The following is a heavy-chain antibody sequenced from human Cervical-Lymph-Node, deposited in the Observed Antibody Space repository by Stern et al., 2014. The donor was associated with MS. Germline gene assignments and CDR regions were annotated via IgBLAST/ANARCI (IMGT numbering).Heavy chain of an antibody. CDR3: AREGVKYYYDSSGYYYFDY. CDR2: IIPIFGTA. J-gene: IGHJ4*02. Sequence: VQLEESGAEVKKPGSSVKVSCKASGGTFSSYAISWVRQAPGQGLEWMGGIIPIFGTANYAQKFQGRVTITADESTSTAYMELSSLRSEDTAVYYCAREGVKYYYDSSGYYYFDYWGQGTLVTVSS. V-gene: IGHV1-69*01. CDR1: GGTFSSYA. D-gene: IGHD3-22*01.